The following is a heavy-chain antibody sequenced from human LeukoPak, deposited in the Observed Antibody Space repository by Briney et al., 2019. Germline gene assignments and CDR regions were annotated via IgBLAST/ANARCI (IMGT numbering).Heavy chain of an antibody. CDR3: ARDPGGPYYEGVDY. CDR2: ISSSSSYI. CDR1: GFTFSSYS. D-gene: IGHD3-22*01. V-gene: IGHV3-21*01. Sequence: GSLRLSCAASGFTFSSYSMNWVRQAPGKGLEWVSSISSSSSYIYYADSVKGRFTISRDNAKNSLYLQMNSLRAEDTAVYYCARDPGGPYYEGVDYWGQGTLVTVSS. J-gene: IGHJ4*02.